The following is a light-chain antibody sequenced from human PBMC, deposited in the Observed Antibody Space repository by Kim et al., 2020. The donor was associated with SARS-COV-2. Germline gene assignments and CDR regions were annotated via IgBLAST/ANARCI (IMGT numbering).Light chain of an antibody. J-gene: IGKJ2*01. V-gene: IGKV4-1*01. CDR1: QSVLYSSNNKNY. Sequence: ATINCKSSQSVLYSSNNKNYLAWYQQKPGQPPKLLIYWASTRASGVPDRFSGSGSGTDFTLTIRSLQTEDVAVYYCLRHYNTPPYTFGQGTKVEI. CDR2: WAS. CDR3: LRHYNTPPYT.